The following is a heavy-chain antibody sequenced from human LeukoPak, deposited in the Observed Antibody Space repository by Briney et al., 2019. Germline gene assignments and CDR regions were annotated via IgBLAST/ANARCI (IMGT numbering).Heavy chain of an antibody. D-gene: IGHD6-13*01. V-gene: IGHV4-31*03. Sequence: SQTLTLPCTVSGGSISSGGYYWSWIRQHPGKGLEWIGYIYYSGSTYDNPSLKSRVTISVDTSKNQFSLKLSSVTAADTAVYYCARQIAAAFFFDPWGQGTLVTVSS. CDR1: GGSISSGGYY. J-gene: IGHJ5*02. CDR2: IYYSGST. CDR3: ARQIAAAFFFDP.